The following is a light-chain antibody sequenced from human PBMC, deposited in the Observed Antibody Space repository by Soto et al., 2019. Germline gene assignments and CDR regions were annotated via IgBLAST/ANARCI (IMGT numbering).Light chain of an antibody. Sequence: DIEMTQSPGSLTLSLGERATINCKSSQSVLYNSNNRNYLAWYQQKPGHPPKLLIYWASTRESGVPDRFSGSGSGTDFTLTISNLQAEDVAVYYCQQYYTYPYTFGRGTKMEIE. CDR3: QQYYTYPYT. J-gene: IGKJ2*01. CDR2: WAS. V-gene: IGKV4-1*01. CDR1: QSVLYNSNNRNY.